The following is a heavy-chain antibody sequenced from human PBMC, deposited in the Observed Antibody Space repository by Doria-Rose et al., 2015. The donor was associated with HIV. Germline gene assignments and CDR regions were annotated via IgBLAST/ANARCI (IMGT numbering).Heavy chain of an antibody. D-gene: IGHD3-10*01. CDR2: IYSSGST. CDR3: ARFRPSRGIYYSLDV. Sequence: ISSYCWNWIRQPPGKGLEWIGYIYSSGSTHYNSSLKSRVTISIDTSKNQFSLKLSSVTAADTAVYYCARFRPSRGIYYSLDVWGKGTTVTVSS. CDR1: ISSYC. V-gene: IGHV4-4*09. J-gene: IGHJ6*03.